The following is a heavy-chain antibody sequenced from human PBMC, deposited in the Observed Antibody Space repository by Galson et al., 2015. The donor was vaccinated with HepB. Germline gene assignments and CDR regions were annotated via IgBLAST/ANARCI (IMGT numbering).Heavy chain of an antibody. Sequence: QSGAEVKKPGESLRISCKASGYTFTTYWIAWVRQMPGKGLEWMGIIYPGDSETRYSPSFQGQVTISADKSTNTAYLQWSSLKASDTAMYYCARHEVDEPGDYWGQGTLVTVSS. J-gene: IGHJ4*02. CDR3: ARHEVDEPGDY. CDR2: IYPGDSET. CDR1: GYTFTTYW. D-gene: IGHD5-12*01. V-gene: IGHV5-51*01.